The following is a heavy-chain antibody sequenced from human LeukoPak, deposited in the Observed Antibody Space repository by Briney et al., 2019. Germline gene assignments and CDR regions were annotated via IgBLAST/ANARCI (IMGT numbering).Heavy chain of an antibody. CDR3: ARLNRLLWFGEPGSYYYYYMDV. CDR2: INHSGST. D-gene: IGHD3-10*01. J-gene: IGHJ6*03. Sequence: SDTLSLTCTVSGASISSSSSYWGWIRQPPGKGLEWIGEINHSGSTNYNPSLKSRVTISVDTSKNQFSLKLSSVTAADTAVYYCARLNRLLWFGEPGSYYYYYMDVWGKGTTVTISS. V-gene: IGHV4-39*07. CDR1: GASISSSSSY.